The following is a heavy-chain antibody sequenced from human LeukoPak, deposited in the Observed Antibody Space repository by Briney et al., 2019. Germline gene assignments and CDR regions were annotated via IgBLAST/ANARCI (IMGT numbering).Heavy chain of an antibody. CDR3: ARERGALTELDY. Sequence: QPGGSLRLSCAASGFTFSSYAMHWVRQAPGKGLEWVAVIRYDGSNKYYADSVKGRFTISRDNSKNTLYLQMNSLRAEDTAVYYCARERGALTELDYWGQGTLVTVSS. CDR1: GFTFSSYA. J-gene: IGHJ4*02. D-gene: IGHD1-26*01. V-gene: IGHV3-33*08. CDR2: IRYDGSNK.